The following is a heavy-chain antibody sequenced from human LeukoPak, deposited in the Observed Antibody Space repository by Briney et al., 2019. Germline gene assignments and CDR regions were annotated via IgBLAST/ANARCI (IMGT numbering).Heavy chain of an antibody. CDR1: GFTFRSYW. Sequence: GGSLRLSCAASGFTFRSYWMSWVRQAPGKGLEWVANINQDGSEKYYVDSVKGRFTISRDNAKNSLYLQMNSLRAEDTAVYYCARDEGYYDYIWGSYRYTNHCDYWGQGSLVTVSS. D-gene: IGHD3-16*02. CDR3: ARDEGYYDYIWGSYRYTNHCDY. CDR2: INQDGSEK. V-gene: IGHV3-7*01. J-gene: IGHJ4*02.